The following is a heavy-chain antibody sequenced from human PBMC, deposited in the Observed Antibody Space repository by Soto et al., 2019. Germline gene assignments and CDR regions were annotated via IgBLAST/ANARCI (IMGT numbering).Heavy chain of an antibody. CDR2: LTGSSSNT. D-gene: IGHD3-9*01. CDR3: ANGRATYGLLTHDY. J-gene: IGHJ4*02. Sequence: EVQLLESGGGLVQPGGSLRLSCADSGFSFRNYAMSWVRQAPGKGLEWISTLTGSSSNTYYADSVKGRFAISRDNSRNTLYLQMHSLTAEDTAVYYCANGRATYGLLTHDYWGQGTLVTVSS. V-gene: IGHV3-23*01. CDR1: GFSFRNYA.